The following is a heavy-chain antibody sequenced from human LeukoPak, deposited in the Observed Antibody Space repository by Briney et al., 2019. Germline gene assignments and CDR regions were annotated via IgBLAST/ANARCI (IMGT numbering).Heavy chain of an antibody. Sequence: GGSLRLSCAASGFTFSSYWMSWVRQAPGKGLEWVGRIKTKSDGGTTDYAAPVKGRFTISRDDSKNTLYLQMNSLKTEDTAVYYCTTGYNSGSDYWGQGTLVTVSS. CDR3: TTGYNSGSDY. J-gene: IGHJ4*02. CDR1: GFTFSSYW. CDR2: IKTKSDGGTT. V-gene: IGHV3-15*01. D-gene: IGHD6-19*01.